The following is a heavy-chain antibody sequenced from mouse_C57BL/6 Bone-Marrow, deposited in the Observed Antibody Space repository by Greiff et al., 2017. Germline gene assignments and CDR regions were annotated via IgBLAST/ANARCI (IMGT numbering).Heavy chain of an antibody. CDR2: IYPGSGST. V-gene: IGHV1-55*01. CDR3: ASYYYGSSSVDV. J-gene: IGHJ1*03. D-gene: IGHD1-1*01. Sequence: VQLQQSGAELVKPGASVKMSCKASGYTFTSYWITWVKQRPGQGLEWIGDIYPGSGSTNYNEKFKSKATLTVDTSSSTAYMQLSSLTSEDSAVYYCASYYYGSSSVDVWGTGTTVTVSS. CDR1: GYTFTSYW.